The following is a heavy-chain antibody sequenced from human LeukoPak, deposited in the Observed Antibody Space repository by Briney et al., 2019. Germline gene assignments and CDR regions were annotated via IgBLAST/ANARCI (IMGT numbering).Heavy chain of an antibody. V-gene: IGHV4-39*01. D-gene: IGHD6-13*01. J-gene: IGHJ4*02. CDR2: IYYSGST. CDR3: ARAGAANLEFDY. CDR1: GGSISSSSFY. Sequence: SETLSLTCTVSGGSISSSSFYWGWIRQPPGKGLEWIGTIYYSGSTYYNPSLESRVTISVDTSKNQFSLKMRSVTAADTAVYYCARAGAANLEFDYWGQGTQVTVSS.